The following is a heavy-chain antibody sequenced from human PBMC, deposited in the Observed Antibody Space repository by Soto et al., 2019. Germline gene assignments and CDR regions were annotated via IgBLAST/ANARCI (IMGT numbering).Heavy chain of an antibody. CDR2: ISAYNGNT. J-gene: IGHJ2*01. D-gene: IGHD3-22*01. V-gene: IGHV1-18*01. CDR1: GYTFTSYG. CDR3: ARIPGSLADSSGFYWYFDL. Sequence: GASVKVSCKASGYTFTSYGISWVRQAPGQGLEWMGWISAYNGNTNYAQKLQGRVTMTTDTSTSTAYMELRSLRSDDTAVYYCARIPGSLADSSGFYWYFDLWGRGTLVTVSS.